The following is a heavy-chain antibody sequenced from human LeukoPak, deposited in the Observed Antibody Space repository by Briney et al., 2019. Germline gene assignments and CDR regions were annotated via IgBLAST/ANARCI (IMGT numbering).Heavy chain of an antibody. CDR2: IYYSGST. V-gene: IGHV4-39*07. CDR1: GGSISSSSYY. Sequence: PSETLSLTCTVSGGSISSSSYYWGWIRQPPGKGLEWIGSIYYSGSTYYNPSLKSRVTISVDTSKNQFSLKLSPVTAADTAVYYCARRPAVAGTSTFGYWGQGTLVTVSS. CDR3: ARRPAVAGTSTFGY. D-gene: IGHD6-19*01. J-gene: IGHJ4*02.